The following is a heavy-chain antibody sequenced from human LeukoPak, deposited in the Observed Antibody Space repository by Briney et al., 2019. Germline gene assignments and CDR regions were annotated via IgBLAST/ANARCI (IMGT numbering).Heavy chain of an antibody. CDR2: IYYSGST. Sequence: SETLSLTCTVSGGSISSSSYYWGWIRQPPGKGLEWIGSIYYSGSTYYNPSLKSRVTISVDTSKNQFSLKLSSVTAADTAVYYCARHTAYSSSWYHYYSMDVWGQGTTVTVSS. V-gene: IGHV4-39*01. J-gene: IGHJ6*02. CDR3: ARHTAYSSSWYHYYSMDV. D-gene: IGHD6-13*01. CDR1: GGSISSSSYY.